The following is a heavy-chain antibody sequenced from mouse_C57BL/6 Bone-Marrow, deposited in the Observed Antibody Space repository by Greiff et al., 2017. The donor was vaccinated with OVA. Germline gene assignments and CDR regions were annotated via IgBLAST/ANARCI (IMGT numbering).Heavy chain of an antibody. J-gene: IGHJ4*01. CDR2: IYPRSGNT. V-gene: IGHV1-81*01. CDR3: AREGGLLSLYYYAMDY. CDR1: GYTFTSYG. D-gene: IGHD2-10*01. Sequence: QVHVKQSGAELARPGASVKLSCKASGYTFTSYGISWVKQRTGQGLEWIGEIYPRSGNTYYNEKFKGKATLTADKSSSTAYMELRSLTSEDSAVYFCAREGGLLSLYYYAMDYWGQGTSVTVSS.